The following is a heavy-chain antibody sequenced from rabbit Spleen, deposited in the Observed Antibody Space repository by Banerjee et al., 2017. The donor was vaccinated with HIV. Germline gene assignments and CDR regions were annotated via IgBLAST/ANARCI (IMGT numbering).Heavy chain of an antibody. D-gene: IGHD1-1*01. CDR1: GFTISSSYY. J-gene: IGHJ4*01. CDR2: IYAGTIGST. Sequence: QSLEESGGGLVQPEGSLALTCKASGFTISSSYYMCWVRQAPGKGLEWIACIYAGTIGSTVYASWAKGRFTISKTSSTTVTLQMTSLTAADTATYFCVRDKASISGDYGPYYFNLWGQGTLVTVS. V-gene: IGHV1S40*01. CDR3: VRDKASISGDYGPYYFNL.